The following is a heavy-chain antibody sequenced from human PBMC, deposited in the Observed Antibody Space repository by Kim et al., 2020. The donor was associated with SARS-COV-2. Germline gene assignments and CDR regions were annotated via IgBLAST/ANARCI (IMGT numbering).Heavy chain of an antibody. CDR1: GYSFTGYY. CDR2: INTDSGIT. Sequence: ASVKVSCKASGYSFTGYYMHWVRQAPGQGLEWMGRINTDSGITNYPRNFRGRVTMTRDTSINTASMELRGLRYDDTAVYYCAKDFDSRDTFEIWGQGTSVTVSS. CDR3: AKDFDSRDTFEI. V-gene: IGHV1-2*06. D-gene: IGHD2-15*01. J-gene: IGHJ3*02.